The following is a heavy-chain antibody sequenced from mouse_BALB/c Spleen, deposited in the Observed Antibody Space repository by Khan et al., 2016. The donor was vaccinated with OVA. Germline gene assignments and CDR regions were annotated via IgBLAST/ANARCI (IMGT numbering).Heavy chain of an antibody. CDR3: ARSIYYYGSSSSWFAE. J-gene: IGHJ3*01. CDR2: INPNNGGS. CDR1: GYTFTEYP. Sequence: EVQLQQSGPELVKPGASVKISCKTSGYTFTEYPMHWVKQSHGKSLEWIGGINPNNGGSSYSQKFKDKASLTVDKSSSTAYMDLRSLTSEDSAVYYCARSIYYYGSSSSWFAEWGQGTLVTVSA. D-gene: IGHD1-1*01. V-gene: IGHV1-26*01.